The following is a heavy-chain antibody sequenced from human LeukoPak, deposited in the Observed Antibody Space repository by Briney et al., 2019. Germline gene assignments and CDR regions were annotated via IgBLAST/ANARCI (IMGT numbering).Heavy chain of an antibody. Sequence: GESLKISCKGSGYSFTSYWIGWVRQMPGKGLERMGIIYPGDSDSRYSTSFQSQVTISADKSISTAYLQWSSLKASETAMYYCARQRFGDGMDVWGKGTTVTVSS. CDR3: ARQRFGDGMDV. D-gene: IGHD3-10*01. CDR2: IYPGDSDS. V-gene: IGHV5-51*01. CDR1: GYSFTSYW. J-gene: IGHJ6*04.